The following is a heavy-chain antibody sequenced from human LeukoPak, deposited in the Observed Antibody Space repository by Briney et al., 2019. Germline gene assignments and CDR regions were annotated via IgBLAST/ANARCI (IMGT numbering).Heavy chain of an antibody. V-gene: IGHV4-34*01. CDR3: ARGPRSGAGTSRAFDY. CDR2: INHSGSS. J-gene: IGHJ4*02. Sequence: SETLSLTCAVYGGSFSGYYWSWIRQPPGKGLEWIGEINHSGSSNYNPSLKSRVTISVDTSKNQFSLKLSSVTAADTAVYYCARGPRSGAGTSRAFDYWGQGTLVTVSS. D-gene: IGHD7-27*01. CDR1: GGSFSGYY.